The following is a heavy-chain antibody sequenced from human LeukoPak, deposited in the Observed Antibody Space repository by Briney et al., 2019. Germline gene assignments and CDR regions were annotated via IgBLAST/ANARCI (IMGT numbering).Heavy chain of an antibody. CDR1: GGSFSGYY. J-gene: IGHJ4*02. V-gene: IGHV4-34*01. D-gene: IGHD6-19*01. CDR2: INHSGST. Sequence: SETLSLTCAVYGGSFSGYYWSWIRQPPGKGLEWIGEINHSGSTNYNPSLKSRVTISVDTSKNQFSLKLSSVTAADTAVYYCARHVGSGWNIDYWGQGTLVTVSS. CDR3: ARHVGSGWNIDY.